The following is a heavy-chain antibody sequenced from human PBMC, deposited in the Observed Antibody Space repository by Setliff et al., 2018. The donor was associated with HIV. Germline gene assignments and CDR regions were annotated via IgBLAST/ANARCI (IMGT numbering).Heavy chain of an antibody. CDR1: GFTFINYA. V-gene: IGHV3-23*01. CDR2: ISGSGDSR. D-gene: IGHD5-12*01. Sequence: LRLSCAASGFTFINYAMSWVRQAPGKGLEWVSAISGSGDSRYYADSVKGRFTISRDNSKNTLYLQMNSLRAEDTAVYFCVKDSSRIVSTINGPYFGYWGQGALVTVSS. J-gene: IGHJ4*02. CDR3: VKDSSRIVSTINGPYFGY.